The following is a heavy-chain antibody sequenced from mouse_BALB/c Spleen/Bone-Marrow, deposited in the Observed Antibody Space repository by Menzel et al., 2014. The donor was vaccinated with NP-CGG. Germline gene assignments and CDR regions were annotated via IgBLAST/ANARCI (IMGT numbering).Heavy chain of an antibody. Sequence: EVQGVESGGGLVQPGESLKLPCESIEYELPSHDMSWVRKTPEKRLELVAAINSDGGITNYPDTMERRFTISRDNTKKTLYLQMSSLRSEDTALYYCARHGFHYAMDYWGQGTSVTVSS. CDR2: INSDGGIT. CDR1: EYELPSHD. CDR3: ARHGFHYAMDY. V-gene: IGHV5-2*01. J-gene: IGHJ4*01.